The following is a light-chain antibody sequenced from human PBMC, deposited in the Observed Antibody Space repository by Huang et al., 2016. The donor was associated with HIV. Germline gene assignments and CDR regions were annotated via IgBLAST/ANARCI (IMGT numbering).Light chain of an antibody. CDR3: QQRSELLT. Sequence: EIVLTQSPATLSLSPGERATLSCRASQRISTYLAWYQHRPGQSPRLLNYDASKRAVGVPTRFSGRGSGTDFTLTISSLEPEDFAVYFCQQRSELLTFGGGTRVDI. CDR1: QRISTY. J-gene: IGKJ4*01. V-gene: IGKV3-11*01. CDR2: DAS.